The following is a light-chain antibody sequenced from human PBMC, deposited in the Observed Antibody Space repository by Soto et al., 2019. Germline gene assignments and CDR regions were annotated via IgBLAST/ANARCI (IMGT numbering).Light chain of an antibody. CDR2: EVT. CDR1: SNDVGGYNF. V-gene: IGLV2-14*01. Sequence: STLTQPSSVSGSPGQSITISCTGTSNDVGGYNFVSWYQQHPDKAPRLMIYEVTNRPSGVSDRFSGSKSGNTASLTISGLQAEDEADYYCTSFTSIHTYVFGTGTKVTVL. CDR3: TSFTSIHTYV. J-gene: IGLJ1*01.